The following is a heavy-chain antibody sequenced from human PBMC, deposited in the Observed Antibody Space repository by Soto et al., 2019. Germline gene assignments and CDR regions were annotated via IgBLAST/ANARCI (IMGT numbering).Heavy chain of an antibody. CDR3: AKIRMGSDAFDI. Sequence: GGSLRLSCAASGFTFSSYAMSWVRQAPGKGLEWVSAISGSGGRTYYADSVKGRFTISRDNSKNTLYLQMNSLRAEDTAVYYCAKIRMGSDAFDIWGQGTMVTVSS. J-gene: IGHJ3*02. V-gene: IGHV3-23*01. CDR2: ISGSGGRT. CDR1: GFTFSSYA. D-gene: IGHD1-26*01.